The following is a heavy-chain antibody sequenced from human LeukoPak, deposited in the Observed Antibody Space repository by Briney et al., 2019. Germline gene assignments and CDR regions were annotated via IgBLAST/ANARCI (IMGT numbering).Heavy chain of an antibody. CDR3: ARQGSGSKSTRNSLIDY. CDR2: IYYSGST. Sequence: PSETLSLTCTVSGGSISSSNYYWGWIRQPPGKGLECIGSIYYSGSTYYNPSLKSRVTISVDTSKNQFSLKLSSVTAADTAVYYCARQGSGSKSTRNSLIDYWGQGTLVTVSS. CDR1: GGSISSSNYY. J-gene: IGHJ4*02. D-gene: IGHD3-10*01. V-gene: IGHV4-39*01.